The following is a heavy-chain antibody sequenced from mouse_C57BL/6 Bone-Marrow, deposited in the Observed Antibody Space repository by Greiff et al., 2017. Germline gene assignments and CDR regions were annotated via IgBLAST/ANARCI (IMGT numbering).Heavy chain of an antibody. CDR1: GFNIKDDY. Sequence: VQLKQSGAELVRPGASVKLSCTASGFNIKDDYMHWVKQRPEQGLEWIGWIDPENGDTEYASKFPGKATKTEDTSSNTAYLQLSSLTSEATAVYYGTTVHYYGSSHWYFDVWGTGTTVTVSS. D-gene: IGHD1-1*01. J-gene: IGHJ1*03. CDR3: TTVHYYGSSHWYFDV. V-gene: IGHV14-4*01. CDR2: IDPENGDT.